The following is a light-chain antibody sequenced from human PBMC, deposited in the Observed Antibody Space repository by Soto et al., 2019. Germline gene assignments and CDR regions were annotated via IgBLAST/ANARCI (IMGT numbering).Light chain of an antibody. V-gene: IGKV1-39*01. CDR1: HFNNRY. J-gene: IGKJ1*01. Sequence: DIQMTQSPSSLSASVGDRVNITCRASHFNNRYLSWYQQKPGKAPHLLIYSASSLQSGVPSRFSGGRSGTDFTLTISGLQVEDSAVYYCQQGYSNPWTFGQGTTVEVK. CDR3: QQGYSNPWT. CDR2: SAS.